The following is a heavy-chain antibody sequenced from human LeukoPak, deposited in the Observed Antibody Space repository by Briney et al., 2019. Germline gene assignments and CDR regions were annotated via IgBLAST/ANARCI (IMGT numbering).Heavy chain of an antibody. Sequence: ASVKVSCKASGYTFTSYGISWVRQAPGQGLEWMGWISAYNGNTNYAQKLQGRVTMTTDTSTSTAYMELRSPRSDDTAIYYCARDLYYYGSGSYYDVFYVWGQGTMVTVSS. CDR2: ISAYNGNT. D-gene: IGHD3-10*01. CDR3: ARDLYYYGSGSYYDVFYV. J-gene: IGHJ3*01. V-gene: IGHV1-18*01. CDR1: GYTFTSYG.